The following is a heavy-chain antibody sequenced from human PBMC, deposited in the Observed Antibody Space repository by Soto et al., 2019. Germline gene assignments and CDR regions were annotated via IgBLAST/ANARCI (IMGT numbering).Heavy chain of an antibody. V-gene: IGHV4-34*01. CDR3: ARKRSSSLFY. D-gene: IGHD6-6*01. J-gene: IGHJ4*02. CDR1: GGSFSGYY. Sequence: PSETLSLTCAVYGGSFSGYYWSWIRQPPGKGLEWIGEINHSGSTNYNPSLKSRVTISVDTSKNQFSLKLSSVTAADTAVYYCARKRSSSLFYWGQGTLVTVS. CDR2: INHSGST.